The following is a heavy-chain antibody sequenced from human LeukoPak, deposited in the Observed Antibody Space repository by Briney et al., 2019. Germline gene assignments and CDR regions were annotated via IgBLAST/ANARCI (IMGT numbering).Heavy chain of an antibody. Sequence: PGGSLRLSCAASGFNFSSYEMNWVRQAPGKGLEWVSYISSSGSIIYYVDSAKGRFTISRDNAKNSLYLQMNSLRAEDTAVYYCARESKGVYYYYYMDVWGKGTTVTISS. CDR2: ISSSGSII. J-gene: IGHJ6*03. D-gene: IGHD3-16*01. CDR1: GFNFSSYE. V-gene: IGHV3-48*03. CDR3: ARESKGVYYYYYMDV.